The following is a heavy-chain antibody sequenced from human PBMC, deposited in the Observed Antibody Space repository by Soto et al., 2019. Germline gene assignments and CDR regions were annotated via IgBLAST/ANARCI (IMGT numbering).Heavy chain of an antibody. V-gene: IGHV3-48*03. J-gene: IGHJ4*02. CDR2: ITSSGDRT. Sequence: GGSLGLSCAASGFTFNYYEMNWVRQAPGKGLEWISYITSSGDRTKYADSVKGRFTISRDNAKNSLYLQMTSLSAEDTGLYYCARDIFDNWGQGTLVTVSS. CDR3: ARDIFDN. CDR1: GFTFNYYE.